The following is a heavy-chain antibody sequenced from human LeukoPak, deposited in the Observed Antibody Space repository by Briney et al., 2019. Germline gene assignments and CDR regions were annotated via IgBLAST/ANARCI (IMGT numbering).Heavy chain of an antibody. Sequence: SETLSLTRPVSGGSINNYYWSWIRQSAGKGLQWLGRVYPSVHTNYNPSLSSRITMSVDTSQNHFSLRLSSVTAADTGVYYCARDCRLAPLNSGSPPTEKYGMDVWGQGTTVTVSS. CDR1: GGSINNYY. CDR3: ARDCRLAPLNSGSPPTEKYGMDV. D-gene: IGHD3-10*01. J-gene: IGHJ6*02. V-gene: IGHV4-4*07. CDR2: VYPSVHT.